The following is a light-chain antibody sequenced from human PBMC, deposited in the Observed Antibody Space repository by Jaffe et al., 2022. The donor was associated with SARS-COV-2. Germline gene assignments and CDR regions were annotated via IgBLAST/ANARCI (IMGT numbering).Light chain of an antibody. CDR2: GAS. J-gene: IGKJ1*01. V-gene: IGKV3-15*01. CDR3: QQYDKWPRWT. Sequence: EIVLTQSPATLSVSPGERATLSCRASQSVGSNLVWFQQKPGQAPRLLIFGASSRATDIPARFSGSGSGTEFTLTISSLQSDDSAIYYCQQYDKWPRWTFGQGTKVEVK. CDR1: QSVGSN.